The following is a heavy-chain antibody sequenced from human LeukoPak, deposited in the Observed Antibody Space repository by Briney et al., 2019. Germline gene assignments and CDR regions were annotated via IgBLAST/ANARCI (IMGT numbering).Heavy chain of an antibody. CDR1: GRPICSRRYH. CDR3: ARDPVATIGFDP. J-gene: IGHJ5*02. CDR2: IWYSGSP. V-gene: IGHV4-39*07. Sequence: PSETLSLPCTVSGRPICSRRYHGGWIRRPPGKGLERIGRIWYSGSPYYNPSLKSRDTISVHTSQNHFSRELRSVTAADTAVYYCARDPVATIGFDPWGQGTLVTVSS. D-gene: IGHD2-15*01.